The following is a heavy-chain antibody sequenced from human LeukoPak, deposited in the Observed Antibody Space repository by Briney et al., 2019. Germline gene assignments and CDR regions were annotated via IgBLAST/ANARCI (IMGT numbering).Heavy chain of an antibody. CDR3: ARKGAAAGETLINWFDP. D-gene: IGHD6-13*01. J-gene: IGHJ5*02. CDR2: IYYSGST. V-gene: IGHV4-31*03. CDR1: GGSISSGGYY. Sequence: PSQTLSLTCTVSGGSISSGGYYWSWIRQHPGKGLEWIGYIYYSGSTNYNPSLKSRVTISVDTSKNQFSLKLSSVTAADTAVYYCARKGAAAGETLINWFDPWGQGTLVTVSS.